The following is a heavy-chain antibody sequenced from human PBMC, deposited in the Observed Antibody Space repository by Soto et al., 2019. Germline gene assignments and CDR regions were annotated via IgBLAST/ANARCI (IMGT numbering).Heavy chain of an antibody. CDR2: IYYSGST. CDR3: ASLGGNPWYFDL. V-gene: IGHV4-59*01. J-gene: IGHJ2*01. Sequence: SETLSLTCTVSGGSISSYYWSWIRQPPGKGLEWIGYIYYSGSTNYNPSLKSRVTISVDTSKNQFSLKLSSVTAADTAVYYCASLGGNPWYFDLWGRGTLVTVSS. CDR1: GGSISSYY. D-gene: IGHD2-15*01.